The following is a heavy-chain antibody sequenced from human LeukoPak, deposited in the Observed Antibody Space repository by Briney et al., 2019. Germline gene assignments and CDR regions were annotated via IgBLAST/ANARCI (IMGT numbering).Heavy chain of an antibody. Sequence: PGGSLRLSCAPSGFTFSSYWMHWVRQAPGKGLMWVSCIKNDGSSTTYADSVKGRFTISRDNAKNTLFLQMNSLRAEDTAVSYCASVGVGRFGELLSVDCWGQGTLVTVSS. V-gene: IGHV3-74*01. J-gene: IGHJ4*02. CDR1: GFTFSSYW. D-gene: IGHD3-10*01. CDR3: ASVGVGRFGELLSVDC. CDR2: IKNDGSST.